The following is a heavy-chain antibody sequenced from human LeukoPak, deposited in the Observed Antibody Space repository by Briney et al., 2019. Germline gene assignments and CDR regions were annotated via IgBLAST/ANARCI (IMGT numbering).Heavy chain of an antibody. CDR2: IYYSGST. CDR3: ASSLKGLGYYYYYYMDV. CDR1: GGSISSYY. D-gene: IGHD3/OR15-3a*01. J-gene: IGHJ6*03. V-gene: IGHV4-59*01. Sequence: SETLSLTCTVSGGSISSYYWSWIRQPPGKGLEWIGYIYYSGSTNYNPSLKSRVTISVDTSKNQFSLKLSSVTAADTAVYYCASSLKGLGYYYYYYMDVWGKGTTVTVSS.